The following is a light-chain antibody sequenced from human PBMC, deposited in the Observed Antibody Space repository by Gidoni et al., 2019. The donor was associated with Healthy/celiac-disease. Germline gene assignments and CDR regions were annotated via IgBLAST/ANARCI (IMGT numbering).Light chain of an antibody. CDR1: QSVSSSY. J-gene: IGKJ4*01. CDR3: QQYGSPLT. Sequence: EVVSTQSPGTLSLSPGESATLSCRASQSVSSSYLAWYQQKPGQAPRLLNYAASSRATGIPDRFSGSGSGTDFPLTISRLDPEDFAVYYCQQYGSPLTFGGGTKVEIK. V-gene: IGKV3-20*01. CDR2: AAS.